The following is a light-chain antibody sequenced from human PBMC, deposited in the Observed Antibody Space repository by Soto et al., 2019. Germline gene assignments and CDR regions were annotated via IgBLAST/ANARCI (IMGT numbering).Light chain of an antibody. V-gene: IGKV3-11*01. CDR3: QQRSNWAT. J-gene: IGKJ2*01. CDR1: QSVSSY. Sequence: EIVLTQSPATLSLSPGERATLSCRASQSVSSYLAWYQQKPGQAPRLLIYDASNRATGIAARLSGSGSGTDFTLTISSLEPEDFAVYYCQQRSNWATFGQGTKLEIK. CDR2: DAS.